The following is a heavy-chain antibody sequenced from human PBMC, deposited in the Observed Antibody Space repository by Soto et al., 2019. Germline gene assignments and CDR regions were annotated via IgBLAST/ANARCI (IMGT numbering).Heavy chain of an antibody. J-gene: IGHJ5*02. CDR3: ARNGDCTSGICYVGWFDP. CDR2: ISHYGNT. Sequence: QVQLQESGPGLVEPSGTLSLTCGVSGGSMSNDDWWSWVRQTPGKGLEWIGEISHYGNTNYNPSLKSRVTMSIDTSKNQFSLKVRSLIAADSAMYYCARNGDCTSGICYVGWFDPWGQGTLVSVSS. V-gene: IGHV4-4*02. CDR1: GGSMSNDDW. D-gene: IGHD2-2*01.